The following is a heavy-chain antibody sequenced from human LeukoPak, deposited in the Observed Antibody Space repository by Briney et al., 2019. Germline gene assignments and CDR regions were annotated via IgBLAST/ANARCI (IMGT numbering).Heavy chain of an antibody. D-gene: IGHD3-22*01. CDR1: GFTFSSYA. CDR3: AKDQYYYDSSCFDY. J-gene: IGHJ4*02. CDR2: ISGSGGST. Sequence: GSLXLSCAASGFTFSSYAMSWVRQAPGKGLEWVSAISGSGGSTYYADSVKGRFTISRDNSKNTLYLQMNSLRAEDTAVYYCAKDQYYYDSSCFDYWGQGTLVTVSS. V-gene: IGHV3-23*01.